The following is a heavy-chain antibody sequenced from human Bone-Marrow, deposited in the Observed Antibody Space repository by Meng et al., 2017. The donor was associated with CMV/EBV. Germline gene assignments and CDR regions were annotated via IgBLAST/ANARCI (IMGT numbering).Heavy chain of an antibody. J-gene: IGHJ3*02. Sequence: GGSLRLSCAASGFTFSSYSMNWVRQAPGKGLEWVSYISSSSSTIYYADSVKGRFTISRDNSKNTLYLQMNSLRAEDTAVYYCAKDTYYYDSSGYYPAIWGQGTMVTVSS. CDR2: ISSSSSTI. V-gene: IGHV3-48*01. D-gene: IGHD3-22*01. CDR1: GFTFSSYS. CDR3: AKDTYYYDSSGYYPAI.